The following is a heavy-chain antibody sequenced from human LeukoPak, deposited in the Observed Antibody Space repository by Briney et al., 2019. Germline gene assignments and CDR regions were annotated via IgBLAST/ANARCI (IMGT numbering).Heavy chain of an antibody. D-gene: IGHD6-19*01. CDR2: IGIRGDT. V-gene: IGHV3-13*01. CDR3: ARGGIQVSGIDEFDY. CDR1: GFTFIDYD. J-gene: IGHJ4*02. Sequence: GGSLRLSCAASGFTFIDYDMHWVRQVIGKGLEWVSAIGIRGDTHYSGSVKGRFTISRENAESSLYLQMNGLRAEDTAVYYCARGGIQVSGIDEFDYWGQGTLVTVSS.